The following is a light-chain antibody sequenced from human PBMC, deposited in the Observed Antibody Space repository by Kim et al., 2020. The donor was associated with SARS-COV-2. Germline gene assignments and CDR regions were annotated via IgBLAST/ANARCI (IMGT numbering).Light chain of an antibody. CDR1: SSNLGAGYD. V-gene: IGLV1-40*01. J-gene: IGLJ1*01. CDR2: ANS. CDR3: QSYDSSLSGYV. Sequence: ELTQPPSASGTPGQRVTISCTGSSSNLGAGYDVNWYQQLPGTVPKLLIYANSNRPSGVPGRFSGSKSGSSASLAITGLQAEDETDYYCQSYDSSLSGYVFGTGTKVTVL.